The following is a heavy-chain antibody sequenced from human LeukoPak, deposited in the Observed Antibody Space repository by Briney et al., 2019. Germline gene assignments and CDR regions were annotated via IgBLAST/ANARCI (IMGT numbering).Heavy chain of an antibody. Sequence: PSETLSLTCAVYGGSFSGYYWSWIRQPPGKGLEWIGEINHSGSTNYNPSLKSRVTISVDTSKNQFSLKLSSVTAADTAVYYCARVPRGPFDYWGQGTLVTVSS. CDR3: ARVPRGPFDY. CDR2: INHSGST. CDR1: GGSFSGYY. V-gene: IGHV4-34*01. J-gene: IGHJ4*02. D-gene: IGHD3-10*01.